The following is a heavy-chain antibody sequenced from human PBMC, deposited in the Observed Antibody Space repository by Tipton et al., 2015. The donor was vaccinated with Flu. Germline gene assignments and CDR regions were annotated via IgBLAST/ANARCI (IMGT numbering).Heavy chain of an antibody. CDR2: IYYSGST. CDR3: ASSVAVAAPGWFDP. V-gene: IGHV4-59*01. CDR1: GGSISSYY. Sequence: TLSLTCTVSGGSISSYYWSWIRQPPGKGLEWIGYIYYSGSTNYNPSLKSRVTISVDTSKNQFSLKLSSVTAADTAVYYCASSVAVAAPGWFDPWGQGTLVTVSS. D-gene: IGHD6-19*01. J-gene: IGHJ5*02.